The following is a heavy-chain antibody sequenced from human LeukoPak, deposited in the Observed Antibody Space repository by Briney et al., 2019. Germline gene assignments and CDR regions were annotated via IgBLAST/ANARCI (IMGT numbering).Heavy chain of an antibody. D-gene: IGHD2/OR15-2a*01. CDR2: TSYHEGNK. V-gene: IGHV3-30*04. CDR3: ARVVLSDGVDV. CDR1: GFVFSTYA. Sequence: GRSLRLSCAASGFVFSTYAMHWVRQAPGKGLEWVAVTSYHEGNKIYTDSVKGRFTISRDNSKNTLYLQMNSLRVEDTAVYYCARVVLSDGVDVWGQGTTVTVSS. J-gene: IGHJ6*02.